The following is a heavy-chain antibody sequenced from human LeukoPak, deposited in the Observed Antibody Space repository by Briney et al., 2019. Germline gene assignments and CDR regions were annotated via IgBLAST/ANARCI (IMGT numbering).Heavy chain of an antibody. CDR3: ARGRKTSSTYYDILTGSYYYYYMDV. D-gene: IGHD3-9*01. Sequence: SETLSLTCAVYGGSLSGYYWSWIRQPPGKGLEWIGEINYSGSTNYNPSLKSRVTISVDTSKNQFSVKLSSVTAADTAVYYCARGRKTSSTYYDILTGSYYYYYMDVWGKGTTVTISS. J-gene: IGHJ6*03. V-gene: IGHV4-34*01. CDR2: INYSGST. CDR1: GGSLSGYY.